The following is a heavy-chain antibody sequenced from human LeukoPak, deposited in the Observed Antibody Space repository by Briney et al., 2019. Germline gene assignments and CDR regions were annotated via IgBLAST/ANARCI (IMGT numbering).Heavy chain of an antibody. CDR1: GYTFTSYG. V-gene: IGHV1-18*01. CDR2: ISAYNGNT. J-gene: IGHJ5*02. Sequence: ASVKVFCMASGYTFTSYGISWVRQAPGQGPECMGWISAYNGNTNYAQKLQGRVTMTTDTSTRTAYMELRSLRSDDTAVYYCARDVGDIVVVPAVNWFDRWGQGTLVTVSS. CDR3: ARDVGDIVVVPAVNWFDR. D-gene: IGHD2-2*01.